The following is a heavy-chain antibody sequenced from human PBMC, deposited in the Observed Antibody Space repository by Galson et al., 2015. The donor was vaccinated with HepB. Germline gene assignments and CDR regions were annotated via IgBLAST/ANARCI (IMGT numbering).Heavy chain of an antibody. CDR3: ARFPWRVVGATRVYYGMDV. CDR1: GFTFTSYD. V-gene: IGHV1-8*01. Sequence: SVKVSCKASGFTFTSYDINWVRQATGQGLEWMGWMNTKSGNTGSAHKFQGRVNMTRSTSISTAYMELISLRSEDTAVYYCARFPWRVVGATRVYYGMDVWGQGTTVTVSS. CDR2: MNTKSGNT. D-gene: IGHD1-26*01. J-gene: IGHJ6*02.